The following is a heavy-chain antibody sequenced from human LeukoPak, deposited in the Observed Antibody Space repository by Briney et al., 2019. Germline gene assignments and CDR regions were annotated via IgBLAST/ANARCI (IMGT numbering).Heavy chain of an antibody. CDR1: GSTFTTYA. D-gene: IGHD2-2*01. V-gene: IGHV1-18*01. J-gene: IGHJ4*02. CDR2: ISVYNGNT. Sequence: ASVKLSCKASGSTFTTYAIMWVRQAPGQGLEWVGWISVYNGNTNYAQRLQGRVTMTTDTSTSTAYLELRSLRSDDTAVYYCARWEYCSSTSCYDESETFDYWGQGTLVTVSS. CDR3: ARWEYCSSTSCYDESETFDY.